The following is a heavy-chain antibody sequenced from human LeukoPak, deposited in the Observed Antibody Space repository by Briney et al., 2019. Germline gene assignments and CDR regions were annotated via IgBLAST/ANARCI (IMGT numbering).Heavy chain of an antibody. J-gene: IGHJ6*03. CDR2: ISYDGSNK. CDR3: ARDLMLLSYYYMDV. CDR1: GFTFSSYA. V-gene: IGHV3-30*04. Sequence: GGSLRLSCAASGFTFSSYAMHWVRQAPGKGLEWVAVISYDGSNKYYADSVKGRFTISRDNSKNTLYLQMNSLRAEDTAVYYCARDLMLLSYYYMDVWGKGTTVTVSS. D-gene: IGHD4/OR15-4a*01.